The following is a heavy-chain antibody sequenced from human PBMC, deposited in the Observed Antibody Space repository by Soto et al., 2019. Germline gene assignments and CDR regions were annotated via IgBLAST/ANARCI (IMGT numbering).Heavy chain of an antibody. J-gene: IGHJ5*02. Sequence: PSETLSLTCTVSGDSISTPHYYWSWIRQPPGKGLEWIGYIYYSGSTYYNPSLKSRVTISVDTSKNQFSLKLSSVTAADTAVYYCARRNGKPTNWFDPWGQGTLVTVSS. V-gene: IGHV4-30-4*01. D-gene: IGHD1-1*01. CDR2: IYYSGST. CDR1: GDSISTPHYY. CDR3: ARRNGKPTNWFDP.